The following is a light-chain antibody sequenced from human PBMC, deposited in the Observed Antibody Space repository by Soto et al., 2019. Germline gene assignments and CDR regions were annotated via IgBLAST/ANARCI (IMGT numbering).Light chain of an antibody. CDR3: QQLNSYPLT. V-gene: IGKV1-9*01. CDR2: AAS. Sequence: DIQLTQSPSFLSASVGYRVTITCRSSQGISNYLAWYHQKPGKAPNLLISAASTLQSGVPSRFSGSGSGTEFTLTISSLQHEDFATYYCQQLNSYPLTVGGGTKVDIK. J-gene: IGKJ4*01. CDR1: QGISNY.